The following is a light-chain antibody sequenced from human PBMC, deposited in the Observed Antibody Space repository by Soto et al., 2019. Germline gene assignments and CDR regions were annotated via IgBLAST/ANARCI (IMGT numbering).Light chain of an antibody. CDR1: QNIHSV. CDR2: GVS. J-gene: IGKJ3*01. Sequence: DIQMTQSPSSLAASVGERVTITCRASQNIHSVLNWYQQKPGKAPQVLIYGVSALQSGVPSRFSGNGSGTDFTLTISSLQPEEFASYFCQQRYNIHFTFGPGTRVDI. CDR3: QQRYNIHFT. V-gene: IGKV1-39*01.